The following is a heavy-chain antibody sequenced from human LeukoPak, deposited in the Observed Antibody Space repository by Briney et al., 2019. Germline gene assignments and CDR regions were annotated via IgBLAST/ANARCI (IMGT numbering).Heavy chain of an antibody. D-gene: IGHD5-18*01. V-gene: IGHV1-18*01. CDR1: GYTFISNG. CDR2: ISVYSGNT. CDR3: ARDRQHGFDN. J-gene: IGHJ3*02. Sequence: ASVKVSCKASGYTFISNGISWVRQAPGQGLEWLGWISVYSGNTNYAQRFQGRLTMTTDTSTTTAYMELRSLRSDDTDVYYCARDRQHGFDNWGQGTMVTVSS.